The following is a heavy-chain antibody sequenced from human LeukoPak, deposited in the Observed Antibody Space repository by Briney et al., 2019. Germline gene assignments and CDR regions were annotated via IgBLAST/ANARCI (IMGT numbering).Heavy chain of an antibody. CDR3: ARVPSYYYDTSGYYDY. Sequence: ASVRVSCKTSGYTFSLYYMHWVRQAPGQGLEWLGIINPSGGSTTYAQKSQGRVTMTRDTSTKTVYMDLSSLRSEDTAVYFCARVPSYYYDTSGYYDYWGQGTLVTVSS. D-gene: IGHD3-22*01. CDR1: GYTFSLYY. J-gene: IGHJ4*02. CDR2: INPSGGST. V-gene: IGHV1-46*01.